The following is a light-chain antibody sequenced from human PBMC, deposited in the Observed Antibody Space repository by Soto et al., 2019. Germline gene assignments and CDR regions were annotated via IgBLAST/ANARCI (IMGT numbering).Light chain of an antibody. CDR2: GAS. V-gene: IGKV3-15*01. J-gene: IGKJ5*01. CDR3: QQYANWPPFT. Sequence: EIVLTQSPATLSVSPGESATLSCRASQSVSSRLGWYQQRPGLAPRLLIYGASTRATGIPARFSGSGSGTEFTLTISSLQSEDSAVYYCQQYANWPPFTFGQGTRLEIK. CDR1: QSVSSR.